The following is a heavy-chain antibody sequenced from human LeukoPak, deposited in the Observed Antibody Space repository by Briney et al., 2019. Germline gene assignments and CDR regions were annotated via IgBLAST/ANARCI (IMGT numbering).Heavy chain of an antibody. CDR3: ARGHCSSTSCYDV. J-gene: IGHJ6*02. Sequence: PEGSLRLSCAASGFTVSSNYMSWVRQAPGKGLEWVSVIYSGGSTYYADSVKGRFTISRDNSKNTLYLQMNSLRAEDTAVYYCARGHCSSTSCYDVWGQGTTVTVSS. CDR1: GFTVSSNY. V-gene: IGHV3-53*01. CDR2: IYSGGST. D-gene: IGHD2-2*01.